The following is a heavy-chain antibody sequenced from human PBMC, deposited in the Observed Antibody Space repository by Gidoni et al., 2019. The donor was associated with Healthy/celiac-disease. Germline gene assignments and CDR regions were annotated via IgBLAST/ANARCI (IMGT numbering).Heavy chain of an antibody. Sequence: QVQLVQSGAEVKKPGASVQVSCKASGYTFTGYYMHWVRQAPGQGLEWMGRINPNSGGTNYAQKFQGRVTMTRDTSISTAYMELSRLRSDDTAVYYCASQKPFGQSSGAHAFDIWGQGTMVTVSS. J-gene: IGHJ3*02. CDR1: GYTFTGYY. CDR2: INPNSGGT. V-gene: IGHV1-2*06. CDR3: ASQKPFGQSSGAHAFDI. D-gene: IGHD6-19*01.